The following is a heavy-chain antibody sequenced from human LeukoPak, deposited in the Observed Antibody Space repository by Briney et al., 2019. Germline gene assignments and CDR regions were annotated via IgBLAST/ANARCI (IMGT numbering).Heavy chain of an antibody. Sequence: ASVKVSCKASGYTFSDYYIHWVRQAPGQGLEWMGWINANSGSTNYAQKLQGRVTMTRDTSISTAYMELSRLRSDDTAVYYCARAEVVPFGYWGQGTLVTVSS. CDR2: INANSGST. J-gene: IGHJ4*02. CDR1: GYTFSDYY. CDR3: ARAEVVPFGY. V-gene: IGHV1-2*02.